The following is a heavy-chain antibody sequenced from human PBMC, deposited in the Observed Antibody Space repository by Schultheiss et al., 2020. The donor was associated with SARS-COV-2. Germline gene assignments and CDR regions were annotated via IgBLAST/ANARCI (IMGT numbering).Heavy chain of an antibody. Sequence: ASVKVSCKASGYTFTGYYMHWVRQAPGQGLEWMGWINPNSGGTNYAQKFQGWVTMTRDTSISTAYMELRSLRSDDTAVYYCARLRSMFTGYYYGMDVWGQGTTVTVSS. J-gene: IGHJ6*02. CDR3: ARLRSMFTGYYYGMDV. CDR2: INPNSGGT. CDR1: GYTFTGYY. D-gene: IGHD3-10*02. V-gene: IGHV1-2*04.